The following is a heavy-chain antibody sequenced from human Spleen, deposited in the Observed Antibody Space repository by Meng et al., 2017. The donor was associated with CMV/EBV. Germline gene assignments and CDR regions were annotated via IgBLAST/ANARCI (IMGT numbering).Heavy chain of an antibody. CDR2: IIPIFGTA. J-gene: IGHJ4*02. CDR3: ARGPFEYSSFYFDY. D-gene: IGHD6-6*01. Sequence: SVKVSCKASGGTFSSYAISWVRQAPGQGLEWMGGIIPIFGTANYAQKFQGRVTITTDESTSTAYMELSSLRSEDTAVYYCARGPFEYSSFYFDYWGQGTLVTVSS. V-gene: IGHV1-69*05. CDR1: GGTFSSYA.